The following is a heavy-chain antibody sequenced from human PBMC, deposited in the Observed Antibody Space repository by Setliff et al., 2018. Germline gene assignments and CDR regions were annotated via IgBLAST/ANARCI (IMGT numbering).Heavy chain of an antibody. V-gene: IGHV4-39*01. Sequence: SETLSLTCTVSGDSISSTSYQWGWVRQPPGKGLEWIGSIYYTGTAYYNPSLKSRVTISVDTSKNQFSLQVTSLAATDTALYFRARHEFVGGYYGSVTYRHFDYWGQGILVTVS. CDR3: ARHEFVGGYYGSVTYRHFDY. D-gene: IGHD3-10*01. CDR2: IYYTGTA. CDR1: GDSISSTSYQ. J-gene: IGHJ4*02.